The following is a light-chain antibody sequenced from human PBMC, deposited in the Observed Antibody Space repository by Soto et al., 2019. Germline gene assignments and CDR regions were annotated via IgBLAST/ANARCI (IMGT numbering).Light chain of an antibody. Sequence: QSALTQPASVSGSPGQSISISCTGTSSDIGGYTFVSWYQHPPGKAPKLMIYDVSYRPSGVSDRFSGSKSGNTASLTISGLQTEDEADYYCSSYTTSRTLIFGGGTKLTVL. CDR2: DVS. V-gene: IGLV2-14*03. J-gene: IGLJ2*01. CDR1: SSDIGGYTF. CDR3: SSYTTSRTLI.